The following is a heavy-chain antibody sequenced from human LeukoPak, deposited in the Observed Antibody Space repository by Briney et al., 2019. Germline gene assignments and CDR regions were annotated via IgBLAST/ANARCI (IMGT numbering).Heavy chain of an antibody. J-gene: IGHJ4*02. CDR2: IYHSGST. D-gene: IGHD6-19*01. CDR1: GGSISSGGYS. V-gene: IGHV4-30-2*01. CDR3: AREAVSGWAIFDY. Sequence: PSETLSLTCAVSGGSISSGGYSWSWIRQPPGKGLEWIGYIYHSGSTYYNPSLKSRVTISVDRSKNQFSLKLSSVTAADTAVYYCAREAVSGWAIFDYWGQGTPVTVSS.